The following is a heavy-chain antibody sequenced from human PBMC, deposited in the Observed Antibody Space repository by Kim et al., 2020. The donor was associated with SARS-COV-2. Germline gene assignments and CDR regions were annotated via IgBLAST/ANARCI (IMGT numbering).Heavy chain of an antibody. J-gene: IGHJ3*02. V-gene: IGHV4-59*01. CDR3: ARAGDYYDSSGYYRSGDAFDI. CDR2: IYYSGST. Sequence: SETLSLTCTVSGGSISSYYWSWIRQPPGKGLEWIGYIYYSGSTNYNPSLKSRVTISVDTSKNQFSLKLSSVTAADTAVYYCARAGDYYDSSGYYRSGDAFDIWGQGTMVTVSS. CDR1: GGSISSYY. D-gene: IGHD3-22*01.